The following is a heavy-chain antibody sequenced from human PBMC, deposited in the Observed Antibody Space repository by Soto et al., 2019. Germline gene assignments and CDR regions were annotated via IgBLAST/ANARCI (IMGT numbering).Heavy chain of an antibody. D-gene: IGHD6-13*01. CDR3: TRSIITTAGTDAFDL. CDR1: GYTFTGYY. Sequence: QVQLVQSGAEVKKPGASVRVSCKASGYTFTGYYIHWVRQAPGHRPEWMGMISPSSGGTDYAQKFQGRVTMTRDTSTSTVYMELSSLRSEDTAVYYCTRSIITTAGTDAFDLWGQGTLVTVSS. CDR2: ISPSSGGT. J-gene: IGHJ3*01. V-gene: IGHV1-46*03.